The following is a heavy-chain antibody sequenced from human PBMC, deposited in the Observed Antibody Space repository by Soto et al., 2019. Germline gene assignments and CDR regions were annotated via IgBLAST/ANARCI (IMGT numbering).Heavy chain of an antibody. CDR1: GFTFSSYG. CDR3: ARPRGYSYGYGYYYGMDV. CDR2: IWYDGSNK. Sequence: GGSLRLSCAASGFTFSSYGMHWVRQAPGKGLEWVAVIWYDGSNKYYADSVKGRFTISRDNSKNTLYLQMNSLRAEDTAVYYCARPRGYSYGYGYYYGMDVWDQGTTVTVSS. J-gene: IGHJ6*02. D-gene: IGHD5-18*01. V-gene: IGHV3-33*01.